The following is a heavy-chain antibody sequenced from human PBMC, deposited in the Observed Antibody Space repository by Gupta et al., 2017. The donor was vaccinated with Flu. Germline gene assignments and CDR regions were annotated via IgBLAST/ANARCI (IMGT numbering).Heavy chain of an antibody. D-gene: IGHD2-21*02. CDR2: ISYDGSNK. V-gene: IGHV3-30*18. CDR3: AKVVTAPEAFDI. J-gene: IGHJ3*02. Sequence: VRQAPGKGLEWVAVISYDGSNKYYADSVKGRFTISRDNSKNTLYLQMNSLRAEDTAVYYCAKVVTAPEAFDIWGQGTMVTVSS.